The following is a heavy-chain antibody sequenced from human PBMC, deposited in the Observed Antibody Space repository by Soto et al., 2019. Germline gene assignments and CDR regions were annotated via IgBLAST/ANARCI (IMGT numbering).Heavy chain of an antibody. CDR3: ARSITFDWLFFDN. CDR2: IYHSGST. D-gene: IGHD3-9*01. V-gene: IGHV4-4*02. J-gene: IGHJ4*02. Sequence: SETLSLTCAVSGGSISRSNWWSWIRQPPGKGLEWIGEIYHSGSTNYHPSLKSRVTISVDKSKNQFSLKLTSLTAADTAVYYCARSITFDWLFFDNWGQGTLVTVSS. CDR1: GGSISRSNW.